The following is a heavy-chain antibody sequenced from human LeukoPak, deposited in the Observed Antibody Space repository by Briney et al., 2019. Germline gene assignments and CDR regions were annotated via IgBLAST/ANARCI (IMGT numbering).Heavy chain of an antibody. Sequence: SPSQTLSLTCTVSGGSISSGDYYWGWIRRPPGKGLEWIGSIYYSGSTYYNPSLKSRVTISVDTSKNQFSLKLSSVTAADTAVYYCARAFRFDRWGSSDAYAFDIWGQGTMVTVSS. D-gene: IGHD3-16*01. J-gene: IGHJ3*02. CDR2: IYYSGST. V-gene: IGHV4-39*07. CDR1: GGSISSGDYY. CDR3: ARAFRFDRWGSSDAYAFDI.